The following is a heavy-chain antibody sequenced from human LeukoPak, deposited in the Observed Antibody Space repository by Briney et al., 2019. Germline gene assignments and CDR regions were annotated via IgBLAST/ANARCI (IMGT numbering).Heavy chain of an antibody. CDR3: ARGKGYSYGYRGYFDY. D-gene: IGHD5-18*01. J-gene: IGHJ4*02. Sequence: SETLSLTCAVYGGSFSGYYWSWIRQPPGKGLEWIGEINHSGSTNYNPSLKSRVTISVDTSKNQFSLKLSSVNAADTAVYYCARGKGYSYGYRGYFDYWGQGTLVTVSS. CDR1: GGSFSGYY. CDR2: INHSGST. V-gene: IGHV4-34*01.